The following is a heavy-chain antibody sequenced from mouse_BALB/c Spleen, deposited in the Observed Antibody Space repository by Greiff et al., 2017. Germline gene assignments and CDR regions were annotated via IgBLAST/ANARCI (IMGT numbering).Heavy chain of an antibody. J-gene: IGHJ1*01. CDR3: ARGSRSYGYFDV. CDR1: GFSLTSYG. V-gene: IGHV2-9*02. Sequence: VKLVESGPGLVAPSQSLSITCTVSGFSLTSYGVHWVRQPPGKGLEWLGVIWAGGSTNYNSALMSRLSISKDNSKSQVFLKMNSLQTDDTAMYYCARGSRSYGYFDVWGAGTTVTVSS. CDR2: IWAGGST.